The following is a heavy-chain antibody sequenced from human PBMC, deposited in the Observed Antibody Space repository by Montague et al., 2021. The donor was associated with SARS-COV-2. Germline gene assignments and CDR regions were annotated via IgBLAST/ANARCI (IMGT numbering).Heavy chain of an antibody. V-gene: IGHV4-34*01. J-gene: IGHJ4*02. CDR3: AGAPRYSFGFWAY. CDR2: INHSGYT. Sequence: SETLSLTCAVYGASSSNYYWSWIRQSPGKGLEWVGEINHSGYTDXXPSLESRLTISLDSSKKQFSLKMTSVIAADTAIYYCAGAPRYSFGFWAYWGQGTLVSVSS. CDR1: GASSSNYY. D-gene: IGHD5-12*01.